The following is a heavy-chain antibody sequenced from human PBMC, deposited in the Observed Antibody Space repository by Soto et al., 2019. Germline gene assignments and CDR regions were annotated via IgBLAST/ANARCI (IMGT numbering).Heavy chain of an antibody. Sequence: EVQLVESGGGLVKPGGSLRLSCAASGFTFSSYSMNWVRQAPGKGLEWVSSISSSSSYIYYADSVKGRFTISRDNAKNSLYLQMNSLRAEDTAVYYCARDRWGAAAGPDYWGQGTLVTVSS. D-gene: IGHD6-13*01. CDR3: ARDRWGAAAGPDY. CDR1: GFTFSSYS. V-gene: IGHV3-21*01. J-gene: IGHJ4*02. CDR2: ISSSSSYI.